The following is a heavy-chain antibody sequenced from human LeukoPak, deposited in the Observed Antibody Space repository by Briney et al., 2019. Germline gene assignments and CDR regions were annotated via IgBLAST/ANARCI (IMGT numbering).Heavy chain of an antibody. D-gene: IGHD5-18*01. CDR2: INPNSGGT. J-gene: IGHJ1*01. CDR3: ARGSFSADAPLVLDYFHH. Sequence: ASVKVSCKASGYTFTGYYIHWVRQAPGQGLEWMGWINPNSGGTNYAQKFQGRVTMTRDTSVSTAYMELSRLRADDTAVYYCARGSFSADAPLVLDYFHHWGQGTLVTDSS. V-gene: IGHV1-2*02. CDR1: GYTFTGYY.